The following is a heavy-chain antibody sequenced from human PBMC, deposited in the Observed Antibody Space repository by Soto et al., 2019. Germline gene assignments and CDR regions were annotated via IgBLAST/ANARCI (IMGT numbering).Heavy chain of an antibody. V-gene: IGHV3-30*03. D-gene: IGHD2-2*02. J-gene: IGHJ3*02. CDR1: GFTFSSYG. CDR2: ISYDGSNK. CDR3: ARECGVPELYTAFDI. Sequence: GGSLRLSCAASGFTFSSYGMHWVRQAPGKGLEWVAVISYDGSNKYYADSVKGRFTISRDNSKNTLYLQMNSLRAEDTAVYYCARECGVPELYTAFDIWGQGTMVTVSS.